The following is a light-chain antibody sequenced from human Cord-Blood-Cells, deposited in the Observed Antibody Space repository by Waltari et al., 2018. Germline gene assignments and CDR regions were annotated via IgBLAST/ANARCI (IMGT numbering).Light chain of an antibody. V-gene: IGLV2-14*01. CDR3: SSYTSSSTLV. CDR1: SSAVGGYNY. J-gene: IGLJ1*01. Sequence: QSALTQPASVSGSPGQSLPISCPGTSSAVGGYNYVSWYQQHPGKAPKLMIYEVSNLPSGVSNRFSGSKSGNTASLTISGLQAEDEADYYCSSYTSSSTLVFGSGTKVTVL. CDR2: EVS.